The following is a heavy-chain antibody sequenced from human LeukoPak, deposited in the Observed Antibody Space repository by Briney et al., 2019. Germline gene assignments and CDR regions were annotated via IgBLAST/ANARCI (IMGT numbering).Heavy chain of an antibody. CDR1: GYTFASYD. CDR3: ARGKIGSSGWFPFVY. CDR2: MNPNSGNT. J-gene: IGHJ4*02. D-gene: IGHD6-19*01. V-gene: IGHV1-8*01. Sequence: ASVKVSCKASGYTFASYDINWVRQATGQGLEWMGWMNPNSGNTGYAQKFQGRVTMTRNTSISTAYMELSSLRSEDTAVYYCARGKIGSSGWFPFVYWGQGTLVTVSS.